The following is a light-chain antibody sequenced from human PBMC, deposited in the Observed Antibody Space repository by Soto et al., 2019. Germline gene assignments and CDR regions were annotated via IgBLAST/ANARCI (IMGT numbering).Light chain of an antibody. CDR2: GAS. CDR3: QQYGSSPYT. Sequence: EIVLTQSPGTLSLSPGERATLSCRASQSVSSSSLAWYQQKPGQAPRLLIYGASSRATGIPDRFSGSGSGTDFTLTISGLGPEDFAVYYCQQYGSSPYTFGQGTKLEIK. J-gene: IGKJ2*01. V-gene: IGKV3-20*01. CDR1: QSVSSSS.